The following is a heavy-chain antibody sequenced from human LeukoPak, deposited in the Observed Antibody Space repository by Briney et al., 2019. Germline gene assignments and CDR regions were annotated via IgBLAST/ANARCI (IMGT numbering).Heavy chain of an antibody. CDR2: IYHSGST. CDR1: GYSISSGYY. Sequence: PSETLSLTCAVSGYSISSGYYWGWIRQPPGKGLEWIGSIYHSGSTYYNPSLKSRVTISVDTSKNQFSLKLSSVTAADTAVYYCARVPIYCSGGSCYSGDDAFDIWGQGTMVTVSS. D-gene: IGHD2-15*01. V-gene: IGHV4-38-2*01. J-gene: IGHJ3*02. CDR3: ARVPIYCSGGSCYSGDDAFDI.